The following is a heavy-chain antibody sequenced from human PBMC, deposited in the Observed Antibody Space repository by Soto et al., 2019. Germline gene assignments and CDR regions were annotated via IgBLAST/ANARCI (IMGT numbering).Heavy chain of an antibody. CDR1: GGSVSSGDDY. Sequence: SETLSLTCTVSGGSVSSGDDYWTWMRQHPGKGLEWIGYIYEMETTNYNPSLESRVTISVDTSKNQVYLEVTSVTAADTAVYYCARAFAQWFGQPPLRSWGQGTLVTVSS. D-gene: IGHD3-10*01. CDR3: ARAFAQWFGQPPLRS. V-gene: IGHV4-31*03. CDR2: IYEMETT. J-gene: IGHJ5*02.